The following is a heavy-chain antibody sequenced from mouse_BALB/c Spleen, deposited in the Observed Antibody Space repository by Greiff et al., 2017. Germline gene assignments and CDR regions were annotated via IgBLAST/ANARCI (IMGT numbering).Heavy chain of an antibody. D-gene: IGHD2-14*01. J-gene: IGHJ2*01. CDR1: GYTFSSYW. CDR3: ARCDYTYDLYYFDY. V-gene: IGHV1-9*01. CDR2: ILPGSGST. Sequence: QVQLQQSGAELMKPGASVKISCKATGYTFSSYWVEWVKQRPGHGLEWIGGILPGSGSTNYNEKFKSKATFTADTSSNTAYMQLSSLTSEDSAVYDCARCDYTYDLYYFDYWGQGTTLTVSS.